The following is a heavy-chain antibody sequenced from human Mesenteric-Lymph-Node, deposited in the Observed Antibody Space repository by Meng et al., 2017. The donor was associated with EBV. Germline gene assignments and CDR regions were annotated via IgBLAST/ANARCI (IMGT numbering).Heavy chain of an antibody. J-gene: IGHJ4*02. V-gene: IGHV1-18*01. CDR1: GYSFTTYG. CDR2: VNPYTGHT. CDR3: ARRHFSNYVSDF. Sequence: QVQWGRSGAEVKKTGASVTVPCKASGYSFTTYGIAWVRQAPGQGLEWMGWVNPYTGHTGSAQKFQGRVTLDTDTSTGTAYMELKRLTSDDTAVYYCARRHFSNYVSDFWGQGTLVTVSS. D-gene: IGHD4-11*01.